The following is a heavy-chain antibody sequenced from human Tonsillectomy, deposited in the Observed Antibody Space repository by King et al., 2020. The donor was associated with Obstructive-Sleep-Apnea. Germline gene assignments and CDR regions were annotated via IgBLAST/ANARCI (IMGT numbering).Heavy chain of an antibody. CDR1: GFTFSGYA. CDR3: ARARKLEGDWFDP. J-gene: IGHJ5*02. CDR2: ISFDGRNK. V-gene: IGHV3-30*04. Sequence: VQLVESGGGVVQPGRSLRLSCTASGFTFSGYAMHWVRQAPGKGLQWVAVISFDGRNKYYADSVKGRFTISRDNSKNTLFFQMNSLRAEDTAVYYCARARKLEGDWFDPWGQGTLVTVSS. D-gene: IGHD3-3*01.